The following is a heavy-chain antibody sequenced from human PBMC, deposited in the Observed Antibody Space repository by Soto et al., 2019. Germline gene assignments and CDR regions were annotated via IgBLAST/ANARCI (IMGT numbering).Heavy chain of an antibody. CDR2: TIPMFGTP. J-gene: IGHJ6*02. D-gene: IGHD3-22*01. V-gene: IGHV1-69*01. Sequence: QVQLVQSGAEMQQPGASVSVSCKASGGTFSKYAFSWVRQAPGQGLEWLGGTIPMFGTPNYAQKFQGRVAISADESTATVYMELSSLRSEDTVVYFCARPLRDRNYYYGMAVWGQGTTVTVSS. CDR3: ARPLRDRNYYYGMAV. CDR1: GGTFSKYA.